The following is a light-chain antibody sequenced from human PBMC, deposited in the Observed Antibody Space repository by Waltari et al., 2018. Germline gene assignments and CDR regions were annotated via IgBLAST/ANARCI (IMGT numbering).Light chain of an antibody. CDR3: QQYQDYPHT. CDR1: QDIGDF. Sequence: DIQMTHSPSSLTASVGERVTITCRSSQDIGDFLVWFQQRPGKAPKSLSYAASTLQGGVPARFSGSGSGTDFTLTISSLEPEDSGTYYCQQYQDYPHTFGGGTRVEVK. J-gene: IGKJ4*01. V-gene: IGKV1-16*01. CDR2: AAS.